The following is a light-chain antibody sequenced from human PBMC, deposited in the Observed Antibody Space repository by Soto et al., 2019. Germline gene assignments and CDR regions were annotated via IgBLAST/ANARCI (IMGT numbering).Light chain of an antibody. CDR1: QSISSW. Sequence: DIRMTQSPSTLSASVGDRVTITCRASQSISSWLAWYQKKPGKAPKLLIYDASSLESGVPSRFSGSGSGTEFTLTISSLQPDDFATYYCQQYNSYPWTFGQGTKVEIK. J-gene: IGKJ1*01. CDR2: DAS. CDR3: QQYNSYPWT. V-gene: IGKV1-5*01.